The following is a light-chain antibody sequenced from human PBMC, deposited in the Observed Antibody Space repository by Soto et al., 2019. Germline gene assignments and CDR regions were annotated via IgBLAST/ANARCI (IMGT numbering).Light chain of an antibody. CDR1: QGIGNG. Sequence: DIQMTQSPSSLAASVGDRVTITCRASQGIGNGLSWFQQKPGKAPKRLIYAASTLQSGVPSRFSGSGSGTEFTLPISSLQPEDFATYYCLRHNDYPITFGQGTRLEIK. CDR2: AAS. J-gene: IGKJ5*01. CDR3: LRHNDYPIT. V-gene: IGKV1-17*01.